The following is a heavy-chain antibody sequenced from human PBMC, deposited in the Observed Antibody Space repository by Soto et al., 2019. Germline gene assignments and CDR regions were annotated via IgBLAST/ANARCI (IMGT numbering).Heavy chain of an antibody. V-gene: IGHV4-4*07. Sequence: QVQLQESGPGLVKPSETLSLTCTVSGGSISGYYWTWIRHPAGKGLEWIGRKHTSGTTNYNPSLKNSVTMSMEPTTNQFSLHLSSVTAEDTAVYYLARGGEFYVMGVWGKGTTVAVSS. CDR1: GGSISGYY. D-gene: IGHD3-16*01. J-gene: IGHJ6*04. CDR3: ARGGEFYVMGV. CDR2: KHTSGTT.